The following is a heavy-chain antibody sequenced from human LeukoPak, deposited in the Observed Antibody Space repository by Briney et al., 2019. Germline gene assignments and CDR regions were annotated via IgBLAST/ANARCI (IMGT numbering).Heavy chain of an antibody. CDR3: AKDIGDFKSSFDY. D-gene: IGHD1-26*01. CDR1: GFTFSNYV. J-gene: IGHJ4*02. Sequence: GGSLTLSCGASGFTFSNYVMSWVRQAPGKGLEWVASMRYDGSNKYYADSVKGRFTISRDNSKNTLYLQVNSLRAEDTAVYYCAKDIGDFKSSFDYWGQGTLVTVSS. CDR2: MRYDGSNK. V-gene: IGHV3-30*02.